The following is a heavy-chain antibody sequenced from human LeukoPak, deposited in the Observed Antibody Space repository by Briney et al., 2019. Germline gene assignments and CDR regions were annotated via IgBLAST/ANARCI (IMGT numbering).Heavy chain of an antibody. CDR1: GGSISSGGYY. D-gene: IGHD3-3*01. J-gene: IGHJ5*02. CDR3: ARDGGFGVVIEEGIWFDP. V-gene: IGHV4-30-2*01. Sequence: SETLSLTCTVSGGSISSGGYYWSWIRQPPGKGLEWIGYIYHSGSTYYNPSLKSRVTISVDRSKNQFSLKLSSVTAADTAVYYCARDGGFGVVIEEGIWFDPWGQGTLVTVSS. CDR2: IYHSGST.